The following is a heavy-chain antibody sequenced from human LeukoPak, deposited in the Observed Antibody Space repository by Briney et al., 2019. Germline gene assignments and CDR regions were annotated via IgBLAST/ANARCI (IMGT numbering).Heavy chain of an antibody. CDR3: GGDQGYCDFLTGYSAAAFDI. Sequence: GGSLRLSCAASGFTFSSYWMHWVRQAPGKGLVWVSRINSDGSSTSYADSVKGRFTISRDNAKNTLYLQLNSLRAEDTDVYYCGGDQGYCDFLTGYSAAAFDIWGKGTMVPVLS. V-gene: IGHV3-74*01. CDR2: INSDGSST. CDR1: GFTFSSYW. J-gene: IGHJ3*02. D-gene: IGHD3-9*01.